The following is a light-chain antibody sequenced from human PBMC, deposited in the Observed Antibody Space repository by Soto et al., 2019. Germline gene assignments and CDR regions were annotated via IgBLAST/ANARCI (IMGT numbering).Light chain of an antibody. CDR1: SSDVGSYNL. J-gene: IGLJ2*01. V-gene: IGLV2-23*02. CDR3: CSYAGSSTLI. CDR2: EVN. Sequence: QSALTQPASVSGSPGQSITISCTGTSSDVGSYNLVSWYQQHPGKVPKLMIYEVNKRPSGVSNRFSGSKSGNTASLTISGLQAEDEADYYCCSYAGSSTLIFGGGTKVTVL.